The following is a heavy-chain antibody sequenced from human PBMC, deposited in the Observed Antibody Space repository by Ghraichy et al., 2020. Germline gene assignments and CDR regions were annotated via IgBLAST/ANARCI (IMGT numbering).Heavy chain of an antibody. J-gene: IGHJ1*01. Sequence: GGSLRLSCAASGFTFSNFAMHWVRQAPGKGLEYVSAISSNGGNTYYANSVKGRFTISRDNSKNTLFLQMGRLRADDLGVYYCAAWYTMGSGPHISYWGRGTLVTVSS. V-gene: IGHV3-64*01. CDR2: ISSNGGNT. CDR3: AAWYTMGSGPHISY. CDR1: GFTFSNFA. D-gene: IGHD3-10*01.